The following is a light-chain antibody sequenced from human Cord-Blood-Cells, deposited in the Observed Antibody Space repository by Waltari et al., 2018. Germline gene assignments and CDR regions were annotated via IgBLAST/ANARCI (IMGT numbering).Light chain of an antibody. CDR3: SSYSSSRPRV. V-gene: IGLV2-14*03. CDR1: SSDVGGYNY. J-gene: IGLJ3*02. CDR2: DVS. Sequence: QSALTQPASVSGSPGQSITISCTGTSSDVGGYNYVSWYQQHPGKAPKLMIYDVSNPPSGVSNRFSGSQSGHTASPNISWLQAEDEAEFYCSSYSSSRPRVFGGRNQVTVL.